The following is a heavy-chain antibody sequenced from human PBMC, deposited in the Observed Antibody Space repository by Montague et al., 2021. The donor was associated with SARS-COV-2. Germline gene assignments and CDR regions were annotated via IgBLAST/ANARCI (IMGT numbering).Heavy chain of an antibody. D-gene: IGHD1-26*01. CDR3: AKPQTTGSYYY. J-gene: IGHJ4*02. CDR1: GGSISSSSYY. CDR2: ISYRGDP. Sequence: SETLSLTCSASGGSISSSSYYWGWVRQPPGKGLEWIGRISYRGDPYYNPSLKSRLTISVDMSQNQFSLKLSSVTAADTAVYYCAKPQTTGSYYYWGQGTLVTVSS. V-gene: IGHV4-39*01.